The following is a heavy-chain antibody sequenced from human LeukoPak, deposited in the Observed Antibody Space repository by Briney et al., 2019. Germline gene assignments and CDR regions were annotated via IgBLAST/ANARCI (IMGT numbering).Heavy chain of an antibody. CDR3: AKGLSAFASLGYYFDY. J-gene: IGHJ4*02. D-gene: IGHD7-27*01. CDR2: ISGSGGST. V-gene: IGHV3-23*01. Sequence: PGGSLRLSCAASGFTFSSYAMSWVRQAPGKGLEWVSAISGSGGSTYYADSVKGRFTISRDNSKNTLYLQMNSLRAEDTAVYYCAKGLSAFASLGYYFDYWGQGTLVTVSS. CDR1: GFTFSSYA.